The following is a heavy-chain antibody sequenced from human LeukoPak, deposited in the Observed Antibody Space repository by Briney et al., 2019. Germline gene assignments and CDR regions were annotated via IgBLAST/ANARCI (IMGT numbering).Heavy chain of an antibody. D-gene: IGHD6-13*01. CDR1: GFTFSSYG. J-gene: IGHJ4*02. V-gene: IGHV3-23*01. CDR2: ISGSGGST. Sequence: GGTLRLSCAASGFTFSSYGMRWVRQAPGKGLEWVSAISGSGGSTYYADSVKGRFTISRDNSKNTLYLQMNRLRAKDTAVYYCARDPRYSSSWYVGYWGQGTLVTVSS. CDR3: ARDPRYSSSWYVGY.